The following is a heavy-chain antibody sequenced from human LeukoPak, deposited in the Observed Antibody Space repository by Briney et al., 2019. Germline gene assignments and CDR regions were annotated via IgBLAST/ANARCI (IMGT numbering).Heavy chain of an antibody. CDR1: GFTFSSYA. V-gene: IGHV3-23*01. Sequence: GGSLRLSCAASGFTFSSYAVSWVRQAPGKGLESVSGISGNGGSTYYAESVKGRFTISRDNSKDTLYLQMNSVRAEDTAVYYCAKESSWDYYGSGSYFFDYWGQGTLVTVSS. CDR3: AKESSWDYYGSGSYFFDY. CDR2: ISGNGGST. D-gene: IGHD3-10*01. J-gene: IGHJ4*02.